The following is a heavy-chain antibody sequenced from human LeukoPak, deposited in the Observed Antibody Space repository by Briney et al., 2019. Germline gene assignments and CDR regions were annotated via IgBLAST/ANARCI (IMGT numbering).Heavy chain of an antibody. Sequence: GGSLRLSCAVSGFTFTSYWMSWVRQAPGKGLEWVANIRQDGSEKYYVDSVKGRFSISRDNAKKSLYLQMNSLRADDTAVYYCARENVDYDFLSGYPNWFDPWGQGTLVTVSS. J-gene: IGHJ5*02. D-gene: IGHD3-3*01. CDR1: GFTFTSYW. V-gene: IGHV3-7*05. CDR3: ARENVDYDFLSGYPNWFDP. CDR2: IRQDGSEK.